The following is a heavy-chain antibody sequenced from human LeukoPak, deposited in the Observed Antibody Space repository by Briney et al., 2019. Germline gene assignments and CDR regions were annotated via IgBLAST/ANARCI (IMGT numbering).Heavy chain of an antibody. J-gene: IGHJ4*02. CDR3: ARGKVSSSPQVDY. V-gene: IGHV4-39*01. Sequence: SETLSLTCTVSGGSISSSRYYWGWIRQPPGKGLEWIGSIYYSGSTYYNPSLKSRVTISVDTSKNQFSLKLSSVTAADTAVYYCARGKVSSSPQVDYWGQGTLVTVSS. D-gene: IGHD6-6*01. CDR1: GGSISSSRYY. CDR2: IYYSGST.